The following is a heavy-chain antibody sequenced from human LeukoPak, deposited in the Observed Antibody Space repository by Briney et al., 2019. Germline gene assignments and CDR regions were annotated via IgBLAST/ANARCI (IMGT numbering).Heavy chain of an antibody. J-gene: IGHJ4*02. Sequence: GGSLRLSCAASGFTFSSYSMNWVRQAPGKGLEWVSYISSSSSTIYYADSVKGRFTISRDNAKNSLYLQMNSLRVEDTAVYYCGNHDYSDYYGGQGTLVTVSA. CDR3: GNHDYSDYY. V-gene: IGHV3-48*04. CDR2: ISSSSSTI. CDR1: GFTFSSYS. D-gene: IGHD4-11*01.